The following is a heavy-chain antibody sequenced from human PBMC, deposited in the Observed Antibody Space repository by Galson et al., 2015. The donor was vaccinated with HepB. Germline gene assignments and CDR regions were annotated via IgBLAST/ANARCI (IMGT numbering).Heavy chain of an antibody. D-gene: IGHD3-9*01. V-gene: IGHV1-69*13. CDR2: IIPIFGTA. Sequence: SVKVSCKASGGTFSSYAISWVRQAPGQGLEWMGGIIPIFGTANYAQKFQGRVTITADESTSTAYMELSSLRSEDTAVYYCATRILTGYFNLYYYYGMDVWGQGTTVTVSS. CDR1: GGTFSSYA. J-gene: IGHJ6*02. CDR3: ATRILTGYFNLYYYYGMDV.